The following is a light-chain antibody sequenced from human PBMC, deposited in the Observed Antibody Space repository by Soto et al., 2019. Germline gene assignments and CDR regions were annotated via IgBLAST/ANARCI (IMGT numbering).Light chain of an antibody. Sequence: DIQMTQSPTSLSASVGDRVTITCQASQGIRNFVAWYQQKPGKAPKLLIYAASTLQSGVPSRFSGSGSGTYFTLTINSLQPEDVATYSCQKYSSVPVFGPVTKVEIK. CDR2: AAS. J-gene: IGKJ3*01. CDR1: QGIRNF. CDR3: QKYSSVPV. V-gene: IGKV1-27*01.